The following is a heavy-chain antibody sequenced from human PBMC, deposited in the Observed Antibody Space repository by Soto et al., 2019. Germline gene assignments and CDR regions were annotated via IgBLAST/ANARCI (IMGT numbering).Heavy chain of an antibody. V-gene: IGHV4-39*01. D-gene: IGHD2-21*02. Sequence: QLQLQESGPGLVKPSETLSLTCTVSGGSISSSSYYWGWIRQPPGKGLEWIGSIYYSGSTYYNPSLKRRVTISVDTSKNQFSLKLSSVTAADTAVYYCARHLTRTPYCGGDCYQGGNWFDPWGQGTLVTVSS. CDR2: IYYSGST. CDR1: GGSISSSSYY. CDR3: ARHLTRTPYCGGDCYQGGNWFDP. J-gene: IGHJ5*02.